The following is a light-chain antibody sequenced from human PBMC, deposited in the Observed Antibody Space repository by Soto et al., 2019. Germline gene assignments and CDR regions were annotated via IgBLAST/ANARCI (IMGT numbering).Light chain of an antibody. J-gene: IGKJ1*01. V-gene: IGKV1-27*01. CDR2: AAS. Sequence: IQLTQFPSSLSASVGDRVTITCRASQGVSSHLAWHQQKPGKAPKLLIYAASTLQSGVPSRFSGSGSGTDFTLTISSLQPEDVATYYCQRFNSDPPTFGQGTKVDIK. CDR3: QRFNSDPPT. CDR1: QGVSSH.